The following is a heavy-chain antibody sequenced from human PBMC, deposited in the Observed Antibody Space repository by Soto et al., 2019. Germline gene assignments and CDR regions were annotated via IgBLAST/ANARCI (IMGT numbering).Heavy chain of an antibody. Sequence: QVKLQESGPGLVKPSQTLSLTCTVSGGSISSGGYYWSWIRQHPGKGLEWIGYIYYSGSTYYNPSLKSRVTISVDTSKNQFSLKLSSVTSAYTAVYYCARESTDSPAAFDYWGQGTLVTVSS. CDR2: IYYSGST. CDR1: GGSISSGGYY. D-gene: IGHD2-2*01. J-gene: IGHJ4*02. V-gene: IGHV4-31*03. CDR3: ARESTDSPAAFDY.